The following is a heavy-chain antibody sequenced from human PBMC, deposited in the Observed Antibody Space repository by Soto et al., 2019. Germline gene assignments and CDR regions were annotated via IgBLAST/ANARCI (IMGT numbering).Heavy chain of an antibody. D-gene: IGHD2-15*01. CDR3: ARLGCSGGRCYNYYYGMAV. CDR2: IYPGDSDT. CDR1: GYSFTSYW. J-gene: IGHJ6*02. Sequence: RDSLKISCKGSGYSFTSYWIGWVRQMPGKGLEWMGIIYPGDSDTRYSPSFQGQVTISADKSISTAYLQWSSLKASDTAMYYCARLGCSGGRCYNYYYGMAVWGQGTTVAVSS. V-gene: IGHV5-51*01.